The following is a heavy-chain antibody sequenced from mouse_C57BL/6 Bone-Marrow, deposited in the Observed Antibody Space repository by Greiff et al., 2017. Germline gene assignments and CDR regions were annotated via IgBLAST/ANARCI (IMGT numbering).Heavy chain of an antibody. CDR2: IYPGSGNT. CDR1: GYSFTSYY. Sequence: QVQLKQSGPELVKPGASVKISCKASGYSFTSYYIHWVKQRPGQGLEWIGWIYPGSGNTKYNEKFKGKATLTADTSSSTAYMQLSSLTSEDSAVYYCAREGIYYGFYWYFDVWGTGTTVTVSS. V-gene: IGHV1-66*01. CDR3: AREGIYYGFYWYFDV. D-gene: IGHD2-2*01. J-gene: IGHJ1*03.